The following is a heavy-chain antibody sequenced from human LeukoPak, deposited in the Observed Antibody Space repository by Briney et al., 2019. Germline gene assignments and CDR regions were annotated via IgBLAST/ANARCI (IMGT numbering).Heavy chain of an antibody. CDR3: ARVSRDGYNLSY. V-gene: IGHV1-18*01. J-gene: IGHJ4*02. CDR2: ISAYNGNT. Sequence: EASVKVSCKASGYTFTCYGISWVRQAPGQGLEWMGWISAYNGNTNYAQKLQGRVTITTDTSTSTAYMELRSLRSDDTAVYYCARVSRDGYNLSYWGQGTLVTVSS. D-gene: IGHD5-24*01. CDR1: GYTFTCYG.